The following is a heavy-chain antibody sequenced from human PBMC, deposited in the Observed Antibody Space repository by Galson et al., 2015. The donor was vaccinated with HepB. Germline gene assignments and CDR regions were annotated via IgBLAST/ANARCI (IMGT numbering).Heavy chain of an antibody. CDR3: ARGAPGRYFDWSTNY. CDR2: MNPNSGNT. J-gene: IGHJ4*02. V-gene: IGHV1-8*01. Sequence: SVKVSCKASGYTFTSYDINWVRQATGQGPEWMGWMNPNSGNTGYAQKFQGRVTITADESTSTAYMELSSLRSEDTAVYYCARGAPGRYFDWSTNYWGQGTLVTVSS. D-gene: IGHD3-9*01. CDR1: GYTFTSYD.